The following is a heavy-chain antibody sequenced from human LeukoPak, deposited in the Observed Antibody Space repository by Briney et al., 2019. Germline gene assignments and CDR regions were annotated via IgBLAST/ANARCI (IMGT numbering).Heavy chain of an antibody. J-gene: IGHJ4*02. Sequence: KPSETLSLTCTVSGYSISSGYYWGWVRQPPGKGLEWIGSIHHSGTTYYNPSLKSRVTISVDTSKNQFSLQLSSVTAADTAVYYCARGADYGDSLYFDYWGQGTLVTVSS. CDR1: GYSISSGYY. CDR2: IHHSGTT. V-gene: IGHV4-38-2*02. CDR3: ARGADYGDSLYFDY. D-gene: IGHD4-17*01.